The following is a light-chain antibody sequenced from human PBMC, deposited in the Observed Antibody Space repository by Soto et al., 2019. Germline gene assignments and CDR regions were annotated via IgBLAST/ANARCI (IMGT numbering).Light chain of an antibody. CDR3: QQRSNWPP. Sequence: EIVLTQSPATLSLSPGERATLSCRASQSVSSYLAWYQQKPGQAPRLLIYDASNRATGIPARFSGSGSGTDLTLTISSLEPEDFAVYYCQQRSNWPPFGGGTKVEIK. CDR1: QSVSSY. CDR2: DAS. J-gene: IGKJ4*01. V-gene: IGKV3-11*01.